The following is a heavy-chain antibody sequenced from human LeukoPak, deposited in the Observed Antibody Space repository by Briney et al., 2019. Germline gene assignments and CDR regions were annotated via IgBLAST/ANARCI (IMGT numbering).Heavy chain of an antibody. CDR3: ARDFSGSGSYYNGDY. CDR2: INPNSGGT. CDR1: GYTFTGYY. V-gene: IGHV1-2*06. Sequence: VASVKVSCKASGYTFTGYYMHWVRQAPGQGLEWMGRINPNSGGTNYAQKFQGRVTMTRDTSISTAYMELSRLRSDDAAVYYCARDFSGSGSYYNGDYWGQGTLVTVSS. D-gene: IGHD3-10*01. J-gene: IGHJ4*02.